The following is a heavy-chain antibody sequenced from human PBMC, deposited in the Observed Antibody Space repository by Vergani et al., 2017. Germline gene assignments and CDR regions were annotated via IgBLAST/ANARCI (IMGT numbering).Heavy chain of an antibody. CDR3: ASDSPSPPVYSTTSYMDV. CDR2: IIPIFGTA. Sequence: QVQLVQSGAEVMKPGSSVKVSCKASGGTFSSYAISWVRQAPGQGLEWMGRIIPIFGTAHYAQKFQGRVTITADKSTSTAYMELSSLRSEDTAVYYCASDSPSPPVYSTTSYMDVWGKGTTVTVSS. D-gene: IGHD6-13*01. V-gene: IGHV1-69*14. CDR1: GGTFSSYA. J-gene: IGHJ6*03.